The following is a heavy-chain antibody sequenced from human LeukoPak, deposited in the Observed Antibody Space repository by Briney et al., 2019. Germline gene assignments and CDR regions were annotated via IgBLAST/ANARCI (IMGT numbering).Heavy chain of an antibody. Sequence: SETLSLTCTVSGGSISTYYWSWIRQSPGKGLEWIGYISYSGSTNYNPALKSRVTISVDTSKNRFSLKLRSVTAADTAVYYCASGRKYSATSDYWGQGTLVTVSS. V-gene: IGHV4-59*01. D-gene: IGHD5-12*01. J-gene: IGHJ4*02. CDR2: ISYSGST. CDR1: GGSISTYY. CDR3: ASGRKYSATSDY.